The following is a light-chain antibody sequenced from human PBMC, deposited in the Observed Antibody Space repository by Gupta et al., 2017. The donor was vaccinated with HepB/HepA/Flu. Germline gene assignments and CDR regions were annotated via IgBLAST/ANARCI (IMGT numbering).Light chain of an antibody. V-gene: IGKV3-20*01. CDR1: QSVSSSY. CDR2: GAS. CDR3: HQDGSSPVT. Sequence: EIVLTQSPGTLSLSPGERATLSCRASQSVSSSYLAWYQQKPGQAPRLLIYGASSRATGIPDRFSGSGSGTDFTLTISRLEPEDFAVYYCHQDGSSPVTFGQGTQVEIK. J-gene: IGKJ5*01.